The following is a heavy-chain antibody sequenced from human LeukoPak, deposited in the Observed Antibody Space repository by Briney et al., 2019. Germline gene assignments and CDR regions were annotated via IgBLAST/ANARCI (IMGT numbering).Heavy chain of an antibody. CDR3: AKALVLNVYAPIY. CDR1: GFTFNSYA. V-gene: IGHV3-23*01. D-gene: IGHD2-8*01. J-gene: IGHJ4*02. Sequence: PGGSLRLSCAASGFTFNSYAMTWVRQAPGKGLEWVSVISGSGNNAYYADSVKGRFTISRDNSKNTLYLQMNSLRDEDTAVYYCAKALVLNVYAPIYWGQGTLVTVSS. CDR2: ISGSGNNA.